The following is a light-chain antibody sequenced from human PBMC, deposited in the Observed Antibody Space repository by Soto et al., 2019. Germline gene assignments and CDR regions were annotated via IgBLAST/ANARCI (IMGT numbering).Light chain of an antibody. CDR3: SSYTSSSSVI. CDR1: SSDVGAYDY. J-gene: IGLJ2*01. V-gene: IGLV2-14*01. Sequence: QSALTQPASVSGSPGQSIAISCTGTSSDVGAYDYVSWYQQHPGKAPKLLIYDVNYRPSGVSNRFSGSKSGNTASLTISGLQAEDEADYYCSSYTSSSSVIFGGGTKVTVL. CDR2: DVN.